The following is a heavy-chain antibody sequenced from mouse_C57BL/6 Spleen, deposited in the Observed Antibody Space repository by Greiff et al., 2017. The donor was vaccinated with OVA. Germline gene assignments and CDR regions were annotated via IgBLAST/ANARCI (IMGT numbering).Heavy chain of an antibody. J-gene: IGHJ1*03. CDR3: AKRVHYYGSSRGYFDV. Sequence: QVQLKESGAELVRPGTSVKMSCKASGYTFTNYWIGWAKQRPGHGLEWIGDIYPGGGYTNYNEKFKGKATLTADKSSSTAYMQFSSLTSEDSAIYYCAKRVHYYGSSRGYFDVWGTGTTVTVSS. V-gene: IGHV1-63*01. CDR1: GYTFTNYW. D-gene: IGHD1-1*01. CDR2: IYPGGGYT.